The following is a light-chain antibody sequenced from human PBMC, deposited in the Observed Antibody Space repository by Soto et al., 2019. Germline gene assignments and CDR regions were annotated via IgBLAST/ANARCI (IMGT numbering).Light chain of an antibody. V-gene: IGKV3-20*01. J-gene: IGKJ5*01. CDR1: QSVSNNY. CDR2: GAS. CDR3: QQYNNWPPIT. Sequence: ENVLVQSPGTLSLSQRESATLSCRASQSVSNNYVAWYQQKPGHAPPLLIYGASSRATGIPDRFSGSGSGTEFTLTISRLQSEDFAVYYCQQYNNWPPITFGEGTRLEIK.